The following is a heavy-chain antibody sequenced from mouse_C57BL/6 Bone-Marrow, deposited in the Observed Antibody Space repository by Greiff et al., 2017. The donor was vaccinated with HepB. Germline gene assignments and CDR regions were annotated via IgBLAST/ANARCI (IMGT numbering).Heavy chain of an antibody. Sequence: EVMLVESGGGLVQPGGSLSLSCAASGFTFTDYYMSWVRQPPGKALEWVGFIRNKANGYTTEYSASVKGRFTISRDNSQSILYLQMNALRAEDSATYYCARIYYDCAWFAYWGQGTLVTVSA. CDR1: GFTFTDYY. CDR3: ARIYYDCAWFAY. D-gene: IGHD2-4*01. J-gene: IGHJ3*01. V-gene: IGHV7-3*01. CDR2: IRNKANGYTT.